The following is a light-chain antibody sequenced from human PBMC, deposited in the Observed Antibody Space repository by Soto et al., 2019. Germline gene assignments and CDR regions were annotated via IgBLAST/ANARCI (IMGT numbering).Light chain of an antibody. Sequence: QPVLTQPPSVSGAPGQRVTISCTGSSSNIGAGYDVHWYQQLPGTAPKLLIYGNSNRPSGVPDRFSGSKSGTSASLAITGLQAVDEADYYCQSYDSSLSGSVVFGGGTKVTVL. CDR3: QSYDSSLSGSVV. CDR2: GNS. J-gene: IGLJ2*01. V-gene: IGLV1-40*01. CDR1: SSNIGAGYD.